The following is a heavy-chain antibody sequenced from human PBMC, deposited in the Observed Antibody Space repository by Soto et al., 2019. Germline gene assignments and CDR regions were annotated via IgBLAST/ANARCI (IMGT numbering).Heavy chain of an antibody. CDR1: GGTFSSYA. CDR3: ARDMTPSMIVVVITAAPRYYYGMDV. J-gene: IGHJ6*02. Sequence: SVKVSCKASGGTFSSYAISWVRQAPGQGLEWMGGIIPIFGTANYAQKFQGRVTITADESTSTAYMELSSLRSEDTAVYYCARDMTPSMIVVVITAAPRYYYGMDVWGQGTTVTV. CDR2: IIPIFGTA. V-gene: IGHV1-69*13. D-gene: IGHD3-22*01.